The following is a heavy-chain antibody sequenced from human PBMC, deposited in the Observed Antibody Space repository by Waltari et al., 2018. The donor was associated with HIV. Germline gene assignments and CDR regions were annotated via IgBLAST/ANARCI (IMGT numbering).Heavy chain of an antibody. CDR1: GYTFTGYY. CDR3: ALRGRSGYSGYDWVDY. J-gene: IGHJ4*02. V-gene: IGHV1-2*04. D-gene: IGHD5-12*01. CDR2: INPNSGGT. Sequence: QVQLVQSGAEVKKPGASVKVSCKASGYTFTGYYMHWVRQAPGQGLEWMGWINPNSGGTNYAQKFQGWVTMTRDTSISTAYMELSRLRSDDTAVYYCALRGRSGYSGYDWVDYWGQGTLVTVSS.